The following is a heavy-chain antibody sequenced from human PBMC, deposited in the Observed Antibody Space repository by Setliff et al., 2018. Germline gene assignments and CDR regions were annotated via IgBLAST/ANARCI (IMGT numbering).Heavy chain of an antibody. CDR1: GASISSYY. CDR3: AKEYVVISFVRNSHQHYGMDV. CDR2: IYYTGST. D-gene: IGHD2-21*01. Sequence: SETLSLTCTVSGASISSYYWSWIRQSPGKGLEWIGDIYYTGSTNYNPSLKSRVSISADTSKNVLSLRLTSVTAADTAVYYCAKEYVVISFVRNSHQHYGMDVWGPGTTVTVSS. V-gene: IGHV4-59*12. J-gene: IGHJ6*02.